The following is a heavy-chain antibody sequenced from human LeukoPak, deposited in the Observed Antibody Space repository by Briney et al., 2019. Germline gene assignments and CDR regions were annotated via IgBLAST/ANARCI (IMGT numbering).Heavy chain of an antibody. V-gene: IGHV1-8*02. CDR1: GYTFTTYD. D-gene: IGHD5-12*01. CDR2: MNHDSGNT. CDR3: ARGVGGYDYRSGDY. Sequence: ASVKVSCKASGYTFTTYDINWVRQATGQGLEWMGWMNHDSGNTGYAQKFQGRVTMTRNTSISTAYLELSRLRSEDTAVYYCARGVGGYDYRSGDYWGQGTLVTVSS. J-gene: IGHJ4*02.